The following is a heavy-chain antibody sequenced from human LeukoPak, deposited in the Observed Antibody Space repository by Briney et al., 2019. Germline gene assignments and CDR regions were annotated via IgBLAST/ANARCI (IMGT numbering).Heavy chain of an antibody. V-gene: IGHV3-11*01. J-gene: IGHJ3*02. Sequence: TGGSLRLSWAASGFTFSDYYMSWIRQAQGKGLEWVSYISSSGSTIYYADSVKGRFTISRDNAKNSLYLQMNSLRAEDTAVYYCAKDLRGYELYDAFDIWGQGTMVTVSS. CDR3: AKDLRGYELYDAFDI. CDR1: GFTFSDYY. D-gene: IGHD5-12*01. CDR2: ISSSGSTI.